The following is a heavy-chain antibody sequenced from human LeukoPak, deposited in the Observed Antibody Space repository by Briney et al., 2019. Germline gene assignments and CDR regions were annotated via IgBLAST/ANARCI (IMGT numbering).Heavy chain of an antibody. Sequence: GGSLRLSCVASGFTVNSNYMTWVRQAPGKGLEWVSVMFSGGATYFADSVKGRFTISRDDSNNTLSLHMKTLRTDDTAEYYCAKGVGVRGVIPQTLDSWGQGTLVIVSS. V-gene: IGHV3-53*01. CDR1: GFTVNSNY. D-gene: IGHD3-10*01. J-gene: IGHJ5*01. CDR3: AKGVGVRGVIPQTLDS. CDR2: MFSGGAT.